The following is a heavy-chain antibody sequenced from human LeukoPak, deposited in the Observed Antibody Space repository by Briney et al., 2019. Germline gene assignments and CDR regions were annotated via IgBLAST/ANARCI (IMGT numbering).Heavy chain of an antibody. CDR3: AKASMVRGVDAFDI. D-gene: IGHD3-10*01. CDR2: ISWNSGSI. CDR1: GFTFDDYA. V-gene: IGHV3-9*01. J-gene: IGHJ3*02. Sequence: PGGSLRLSCAASGFTFDDYAMHWVRQAPGEGLEWVSGISWNSGSIGYADSVKGRFTISRDNAKNSLYLQMNSLRAEDTALYYCAKASMVRGVDAFDIWGQGTMVTVSS.